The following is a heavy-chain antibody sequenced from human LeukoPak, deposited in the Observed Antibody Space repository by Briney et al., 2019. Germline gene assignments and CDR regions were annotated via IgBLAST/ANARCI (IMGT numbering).Heavy chain of an antibody. J-gene: IGHJ6*02. CDR3: TKDGLGYYYYGMDV. CDR2: ISHDGSNK. V-gene: IGHV3-30*18. Sequence: PGGSLRLSCEASGFSLSGYGMHWVRQAPGKGLEWVAVISHDGSNKNYADSVKGRFTISRDNSKNTLFLQMNSLRPEDTALYYCTKDGLGYYYYGMDVWGQGTTVTVSS. D-gene: IGHD6-6*01. CDR1: GFSLSGYG.